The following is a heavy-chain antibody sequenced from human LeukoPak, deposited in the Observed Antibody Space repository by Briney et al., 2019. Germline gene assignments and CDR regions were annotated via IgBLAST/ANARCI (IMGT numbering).Heavy chain of an antibody. J-gene: IGHJ6*02. CDR1: GYTFTSYD. Sequence: ASVKVSCKASGYTFTSYDINWVRQATGQGVEWMGWMNPNSGNTGYAPKCTGTVRMTRNTSISTAYMELSSLRYEDTAVYYCARSQWQSSTGYYMPHYYYGMDVWGQGTPVTVSS. D-gene: IGHD3-9*01. CDR2: MNPNSGNT. V-gene: IGHV1-8*01. CDR3: ARSQWQSSTGYYMPHYYYGMDV.